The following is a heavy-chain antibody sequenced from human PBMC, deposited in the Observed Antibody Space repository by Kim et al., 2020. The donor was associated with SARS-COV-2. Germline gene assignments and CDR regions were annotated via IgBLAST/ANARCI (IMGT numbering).Heavy chain of an antibody. D-gene: IGHD3-10*01. CDR2: ISYDGSNK. CDR1: GFTFSSYA. Sequence: GGSLRLSCAASGFTFSSYAMHWVRQAPGKGLEWVAVISYDGSNKYYADSVKGRFTISRDNSKNTLYLQMNSLRAEDTAVYYCARGITMVRGARQTLDYWGQGTLVTVSS. V-gene: IGHV3-30*04. J-gene: IGHJ4*02. CDR3: ARGITMVRGARQTLDY.